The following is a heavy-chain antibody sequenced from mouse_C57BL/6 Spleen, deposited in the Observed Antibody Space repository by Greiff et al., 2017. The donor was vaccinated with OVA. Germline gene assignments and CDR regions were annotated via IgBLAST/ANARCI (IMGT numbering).Heavy chain of an antibody. D-gene: IGHD2-10*02. CDR3: ARLGYETPY. CDR1: GYTFTSYW. V-gene: IGHV1-64*01. Sequence: QVQLQQPGAELVKPGASVKLSCKASGYTFTSYWMHWVKQRPGQGLEWIGMIHPNSGSTNYNEKFKSKATLTVDKSSSTAYMQLSSLTSEDSAFYYCARLGYETPYWGQGTLVTVSA. CDR2: IHPNSGST. J-gene: IGHJ3*01.